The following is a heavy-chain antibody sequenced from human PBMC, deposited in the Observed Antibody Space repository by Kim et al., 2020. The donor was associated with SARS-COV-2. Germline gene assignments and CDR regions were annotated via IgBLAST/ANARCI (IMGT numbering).Heavy chain of an antibody. J-gene: IGHJ4*02. V-gene: IGHV5-51*01. D-gene: IGHD3-16*01. CDR3: ARSWGGNGGYFDY. Sequence: YSPSFQGQVTISADKSISTAYLQWSSLKASDTAMYYCARSWGGNGGYFDYWGQGTLVTVSS.